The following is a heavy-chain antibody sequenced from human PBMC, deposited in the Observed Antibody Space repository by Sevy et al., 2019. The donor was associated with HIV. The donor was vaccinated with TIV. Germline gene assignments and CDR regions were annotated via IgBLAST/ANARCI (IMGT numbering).Heavy chain of an antibody. CDR1: GFTLSNAG. D-gene: IGHD5-18*01. CDR2: IKSKTDGGTT. V-gene: IGHV3-15*07. CDR3: TTDGGGYNYGYSFDY. J-gene: IGHJ4*02. Sequence: GGSLRLSCAASGFTLSNAGMNWVRQAPGKGLEWVGRIKSKTDGGTTDDAAPVKGRFTISRDDSKNTLYLQMNSLKTEDTAVYYCTTDGGGYNYGYSFDYWGQGTLVTVSS.